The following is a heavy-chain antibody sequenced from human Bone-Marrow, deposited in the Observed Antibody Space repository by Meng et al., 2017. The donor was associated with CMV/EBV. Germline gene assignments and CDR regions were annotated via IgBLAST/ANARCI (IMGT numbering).Heavy chain of an antibody. CDR1: GFTFSNAW. Sequence: LTCAASGFTFSNAWMSWVRQAPGKGLEWVGRIKSKTDGGTTDYAAPVKGRFTISRDDSKNTLYLQMNSLKTEDTAVYYCTTAQGYCSSTSCYRGPFDYWGQGTLVTVSS. V-gene: IGHV3-15*01. D-gene: IGHD2-2*02. J-gene: IGHJ4*02. CDR2: IKSKTDGGTT. CDR3: TTAQGYCSSTSCYRGPFDY.